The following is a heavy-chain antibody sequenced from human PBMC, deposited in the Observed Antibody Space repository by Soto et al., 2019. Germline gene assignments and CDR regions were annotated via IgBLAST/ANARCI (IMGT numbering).Heavy chain of an antibody. Sequence: QVQLVESGGGVVQPGRSLRLSCAASGFTFSGYGMHWVRQAPGKGLEWLGVISYDGSNTYYADSVKGRFTVSSDNSKNTLYLQMNSLRAEDTAVYYCEKDRQQYQVRGWLDPWGQGTLVTVSS. CDR1: GFTFSGYG. CDR3: EKDRQQYQVRGWLDP. V-gene: IGHV3-30*18. J-gene: IGHJ5*02. D-gene: IGHD3-10*01. CDR2: ISYDGSNT.